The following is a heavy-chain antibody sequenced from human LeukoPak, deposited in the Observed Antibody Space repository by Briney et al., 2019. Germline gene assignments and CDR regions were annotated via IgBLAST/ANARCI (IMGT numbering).Heavy chain of an antibody. Sequence: ASVKVSRKASGYTFTGYGNSWVRQAPGQGLEWVGWISAYNGNTNYAQKLQGRVTMTTDTSTSTAYMELRSLRSDDTAVYYCARDTPVGFHGFDIWGQGTMVTVSS. CDR2: ISAYNGNT. J-gene: IGHJ3*02. CDR3: ARDTPVGFHGFDI. CDR1: GYTFTGYG. V-gene: IGHV1-18*01.